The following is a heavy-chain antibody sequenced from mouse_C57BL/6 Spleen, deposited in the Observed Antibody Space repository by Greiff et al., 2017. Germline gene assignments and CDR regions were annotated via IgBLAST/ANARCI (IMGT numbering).Heavy chain of an antibody. CDR3: ARERFAY. V-gene: IGHV5-17*01. Sequence: EVKLVESGGGLVKPGGSLKLSCAASGFTFSDYGMHWVRQAPEKGLGWVTYISSGSSTIYYADTVKGRFTISRDNAKNTLFLQMTSLRSEDTAMYYCARERFAYWGQGTLVTVSA. CDR2: ISSGSSTI. J-gene: IGHJ3*01. CDR1: GFTFSDYG.